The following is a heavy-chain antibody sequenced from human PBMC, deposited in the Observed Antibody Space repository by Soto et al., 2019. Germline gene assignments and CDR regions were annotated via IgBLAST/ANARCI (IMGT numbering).Heavy chain of an antibody. CDR2: INHSGST. D-gene: IGHD6-6*01. J-gene: IGHJ4*02. V-gene: IGHV4-34*01. Sequence: PXETLSLTCAVYGVSFSGYYWSGIRQPPGKGLEWIGEINHSGSTNYNPSLKSRATISVDTSKNQFSLKLSSVTDADTAVYYCVAARGGKFDYWGQGTLVTVYS. CDR1: GVSFSGYY. CDR3: VAARGGKFDY.